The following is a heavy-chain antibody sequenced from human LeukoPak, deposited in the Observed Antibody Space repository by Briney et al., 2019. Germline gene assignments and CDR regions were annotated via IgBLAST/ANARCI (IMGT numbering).Heavy chain of an antibody. CDR1: GFTFSSYG. CDR2: ISYDGSNK. V-gene: IGHV3-30*18. Sequence: PGGSLRLSCAASGFTFSSYGMHWVRQAPGKGLEWVAAISYDGSNKYYADSVKGRFTISRDNSKNTLYLQMNSLRAEDTAMYYCAKNRWELLNYFDYWGQGTLVTVSS. CDR3: AKNRWELLNYFDY. D-gene: IGHD1-26*01. J-gene: IGHJ4*02.